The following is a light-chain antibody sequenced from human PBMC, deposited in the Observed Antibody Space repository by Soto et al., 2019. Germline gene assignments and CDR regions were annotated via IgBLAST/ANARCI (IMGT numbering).Light chain of an antibody. Sequence: DIQMTQSPSSLSASVGARVPITCRASQSISSWLAWYQQKPGKAPKLLIYDASSLESGVPSRFSGSGSGTEFTLTISSLQPDDFATYYCQQYNSYSPLTFGGGTKVDI. CDR1: QSISSW. V-gene: IGKV1-5*01. CDR3: QQYNSYSPLT. CDR2: DAS. J-gene: IGKJ4*01.